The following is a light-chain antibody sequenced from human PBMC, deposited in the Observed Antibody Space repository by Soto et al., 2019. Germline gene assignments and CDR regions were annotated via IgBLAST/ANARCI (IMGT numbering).Light chain of an antibody. CDR1: QGVSTW. CDR3: QQYARPPFA. Sequence: DIQMTQSPSSVSASVGDRVTITCRASQGVSTWLAWYQQKPGKAPNLLIYTASSLQSGVPSRFSGSGSGTDFTLTINGLQPEDFAVYYCQQYARPPFAFGQGTKVDIK. CDR2: TAS. J-gene: IGKJ2*01. V-gene: IGKV1-12*01.